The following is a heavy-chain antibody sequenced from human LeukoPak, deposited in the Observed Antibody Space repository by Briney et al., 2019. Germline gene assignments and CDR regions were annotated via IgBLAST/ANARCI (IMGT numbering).Heavy chain of an antibody. CDR2: IYHSGST. CDR1: GYSISGGYY. V-gene: IGHV4-38-2*02. J-gene: IGHJ4*02. CDR3: AGVSGSYSHFDY. Sequence: SETLSLTCTVSGYSISGGYYWGWIRQPPGKGLEWIGSIYHSGSTYYNPSLKSRVTISVDTSKNQFSLKLSSVTAADTAVYYCAGVSGSYSHFDYWGQGTLVTVSS. D-gene: IGHD1-26*01.